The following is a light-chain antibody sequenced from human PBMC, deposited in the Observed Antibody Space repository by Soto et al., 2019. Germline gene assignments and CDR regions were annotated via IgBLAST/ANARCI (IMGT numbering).Light chain of an antibody. CDR3: CSNAGGSTYV. CDR1: SSDVGSHKL. J-gene: IGLJ1*01. CDR2: EAS. V-gene: IGLV2-23*01. Sequence: QSALTQPASVSGSPGQSITISCTGTSSDVGSHKLVSWYQQYPGKAPKLIIFEASKRPSGVSNRFSGSKSGSTASLTISGLQAEDEADYYCCSNAGGSTYVFGTGTEV.